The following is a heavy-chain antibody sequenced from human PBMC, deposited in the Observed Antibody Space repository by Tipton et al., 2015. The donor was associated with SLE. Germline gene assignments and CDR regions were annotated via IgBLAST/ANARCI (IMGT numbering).Heavy chain of an antibody. J-gene: IGHJ5*02. V-gene: IGHV4-59*01. CDR1: GDSLIKYY. CDR3: ARAKSAMGSYDT. Sequence: TLSLTCIVSGDSLIKYYWNWFRQSPGKRLEWIGYVLYTGSTNYNPSFKSRVTISVDTSNNQFSLRLDSVTDADTAIYFCARAKSAMGSYDTWGQGAQVTVSS. CDR2: VLYTGST. D-gene: IGHD2-21*01.